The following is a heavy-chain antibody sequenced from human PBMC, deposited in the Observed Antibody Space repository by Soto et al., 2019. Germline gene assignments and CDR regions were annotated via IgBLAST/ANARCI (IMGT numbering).Heavy chain of an antibody. CDR3: ARDSGYGSGNSVNHYLDY. D-gene: IGHD3-10*01. CDR2: PSRSGNTI. CDR1: GFTFGDYE. V-gene: IGHV3-11*04. Sequence: GGSLRLSCAASGFTFGDYEMSWIRQAAGKGPEWVSFPSRSGNTIYYADSVKGRFSISRDNAENSLYLQMDSLRAEDTAVYYCARDSGYGSGNSVNHYLDYWGHGTLVTVSS. J-gene: IGHJ4*01.